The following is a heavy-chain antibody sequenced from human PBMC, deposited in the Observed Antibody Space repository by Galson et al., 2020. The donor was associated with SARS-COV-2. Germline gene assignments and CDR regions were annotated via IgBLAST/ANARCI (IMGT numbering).Heavy chain of an antibody. CDR1: GFSLSTSGMC. CDR2: IDWDDDK. V-gene: IGHV2-70*11. Sequence: SGPTLVKPTQTLTLTCTFSGFSLSTSGMCVSWIRQPPGKALEWLARIDWDDDKYYSTSLKTRLTISKDTSKNQVLLTMTNMDPVDTATYYFAREYYVILTGYYNPVDYWGQGTLVTVSS. CDR3: AREYYVILTGYYNPVDY. J-gene: IGHJ4*02. D-gene: IGHD3-9*01.